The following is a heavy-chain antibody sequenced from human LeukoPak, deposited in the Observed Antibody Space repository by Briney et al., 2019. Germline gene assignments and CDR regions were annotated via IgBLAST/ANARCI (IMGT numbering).Heavy chain of an antibody. D-gene: IGHD6-19*01. CDR1: GYTFTSYY. J-gene: IGHJ6*02. CDR3: ARDRSGSSGWQEYYYYYYGMDV. CDR2: INPSGGST. V-gene: IGHV1-46*01. Sequence: ASVKVSCKASGYTFTSYYMHWVRQAPGQGLEWMGIINPSGGSTSYAQKFQGRVTMTRDTSTSTVYMELSSLRSEDTAVYYCARDRSGSSGWQEYYYYYYGMDVWGQGTTVTVSS.